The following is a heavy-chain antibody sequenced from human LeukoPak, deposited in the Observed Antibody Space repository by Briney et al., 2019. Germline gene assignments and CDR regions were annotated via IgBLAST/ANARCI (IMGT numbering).Heavy chain of an antibody. V-gene: IGHV3-74*01. CDR1: GFTFSTYW. Sequence: GGSLRLSCAASGFTFSTYWMHWVRQAPGKGPVWVSRISGDGSSTAYGDSVKGRFTISRDNAKNTLYLQMNVLRVEDTAVYYCARALGDIRGQGTLVTVSS. J-gene: IGHJ4*02. CDR2: ISGDGSST. CDR3: ARALGDI.